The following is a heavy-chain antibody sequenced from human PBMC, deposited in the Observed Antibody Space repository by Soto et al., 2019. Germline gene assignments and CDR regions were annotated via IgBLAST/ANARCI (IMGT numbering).Heavy chain of an antibody. CDR2: INPKSGGT. V-gene: IGHV1-2*04. CDR1: GYSFTDYH. J-gene: IGHJ6*02. CDR3: ARGDSTDCSNGVCSFFYNHDMDV. D-gene: IGHD2-8*01. Sequence: QVQLVQSGAEVKKPGASVKVSCKASGYSFTDYHIHWVRQAPGQGLEWLVRINPKSGGTSTAQKFQGWVTRTSETSISTASMELTRLTSDDTAIYYCARGDSTDCSNGVCSFFYNHDMDVWGQGTTVTVSS.